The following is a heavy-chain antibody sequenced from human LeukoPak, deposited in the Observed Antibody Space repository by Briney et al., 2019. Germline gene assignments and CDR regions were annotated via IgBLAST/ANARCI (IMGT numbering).Heavy chain of an antibody. J-gene: IGHJ3*02. CDR2: INHSGST. CDR3: ARASPYYYDSSGYYGPDAFDI. D-gene: IGHD3-22*01. V-gene: IGHV4-34*01. CDR1: GGSFSGYY. Sequence: SSETLSLTCAVYGGSFSGYYWSWIRQPPGKGLEWIGEINHSGSTNYNPSLKSRVTISVDTSKNQFSLKLSSVTAADTAVYYCARASPYYYDSSGYYGPDAFDIWGQGTMVTVSS.